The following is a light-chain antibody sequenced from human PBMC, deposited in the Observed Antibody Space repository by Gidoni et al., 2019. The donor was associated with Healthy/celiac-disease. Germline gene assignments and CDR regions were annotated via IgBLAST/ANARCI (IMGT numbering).Light chain of an antibody. CDR1: QDLSTY. V-gene: IGKV1-33*01. J-gene: IGKJ4*01. CDR2: DAS. CDR3: QQYDNLPLN. Sequence: DIQMTQSPSSLSASVGDRVTITCQASQDLSTYLNWYQQKPGKAHKLLIYDASNLETWVSSRFSGSVSGTDFTFTISSLQPEDIATYYCQQYDNLPLNFGGGTKVEIK.